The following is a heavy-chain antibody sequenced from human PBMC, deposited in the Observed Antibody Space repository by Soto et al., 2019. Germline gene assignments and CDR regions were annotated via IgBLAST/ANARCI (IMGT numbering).Heavy chain of an antibody. D-gene: IGHD3-16*01. CDR3: VKGATGGPRGYFDL. V-gene: IGHV3-30*18. Sequence: QVQLVESGGGVVQPGRSLRLSCAASGFTFNTYGMHWVRQAPGKGLEWVAVTSYDGSNKYYADSVKGRFTISRDNAKNTLYLEMNSLRPEDTAVYYCVKGATGGPRGYFDLWGRDTLVTVSS. CDR2: TSYDGSNK. CDR1: GFTFNTYG. J-gene: IGHJ2*01.